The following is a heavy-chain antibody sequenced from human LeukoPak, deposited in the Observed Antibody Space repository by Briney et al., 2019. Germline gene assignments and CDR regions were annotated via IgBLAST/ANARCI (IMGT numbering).Heavy chain of an antibody. V-gene: IGHV3-30*03. Sequence: PGGSLRLSCAASRFTFSSYGMHWVRQDPGKGLEWVAVISYDGNNRYYADSVKGRFTISRYNSKNTLYLQMNSLRAEDTAVYYCARDLIYYDSSGYEKTGDCWGQGTLVTVSS. J-gene: IGHJ4*02. D-gene: IGHD3-22*01. CDR1: RFTFSSYG. CDR3: ARDLIYYDSSGYEKTGDC. CDR2: ISYDGNNR.